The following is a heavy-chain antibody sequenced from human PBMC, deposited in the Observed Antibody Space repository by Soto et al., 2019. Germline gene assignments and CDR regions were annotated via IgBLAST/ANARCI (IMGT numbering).Heavy chain of an antibody. CDR2: ISYDGSNK. J-gene: IGHJ6*02. V-gene: IGHV3-30*18. CDR1: GFTFSSYG. D-gene: IGHD6-6*01. CDR3: AKDSEYSSSTQHSWAKYYYYYYGMDV. Sequence: PGGSLRLSCAASGFTFSSYGMHWVRQAPCKGLGWVAVISYDGSNKYYAVSVKGRFTISRDNSKNTLYLQMNSLRAEDTAVYYCAKDSEYSSSTQHSWAKYYYYYYGMDVWAQGTTVTVSS.